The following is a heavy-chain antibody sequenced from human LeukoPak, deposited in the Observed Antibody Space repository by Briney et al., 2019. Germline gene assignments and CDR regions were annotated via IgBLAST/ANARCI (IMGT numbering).Heavy chain of an antibody. V-gene: IGHV3-23*01. D-gene: IGHD3-16*01. Sequence: PVGSLRLSCAASGFTFTIYAMSWVRQAPGKGLEWVSGISDDGEKTYYAGSVRGRFTISRDNPQKTLYLQMNSLRVEDTAVYYCANGGIRKIYFDDWGQGTLVTVSS. CDR3: ANGGIRKIYFDD. CDR2: ISDDGEKT. J-gene: IGHJ4*02. CDR1: GFTFTIYA.